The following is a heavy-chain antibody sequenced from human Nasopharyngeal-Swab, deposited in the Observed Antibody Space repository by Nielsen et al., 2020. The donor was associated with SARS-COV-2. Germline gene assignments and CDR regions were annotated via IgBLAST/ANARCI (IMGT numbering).Heavy chain of an antibody. CDR2: ISGSGGST. Sequence: GGSLRLSCAASGFTFSSYAMSWVRQAPGKGLEWVSAISGSGGSTYYADSVKGRFTIPRDNSKNTLYLQMNSLRAEDTAVYYCAKGTVLEWLLLDYWGQGTLVTVSS. D-gene: IGHD3-3*01. J-gene: IGHJ4*02. CDR3: AKGTVLEWLLLDY. V-gene: IGHV3-23*01. CDR1: GFTFSSYA.